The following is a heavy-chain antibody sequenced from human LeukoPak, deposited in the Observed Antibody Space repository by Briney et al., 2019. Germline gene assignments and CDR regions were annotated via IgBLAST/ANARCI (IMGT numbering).Heavy chain of an antibody. CDR2: ITSGGTTM. V-gene: IGHV3-48*03. J-gene: IGHJ4*02. Sequence: GGSLRLSCAPSGFTFSYYEMNWVRRAPGKGLEWVSYITSGGTTMYYADSVEGRFTISRDNAKNSLYLQMNSLRAEDTAVYYCARVPRSGNHFDYWGQGTLVTVSS. CDR3: ARVPRSGNHFDY. CDR1: GFTFSYYE. D-gene: IGHD1-26*01.